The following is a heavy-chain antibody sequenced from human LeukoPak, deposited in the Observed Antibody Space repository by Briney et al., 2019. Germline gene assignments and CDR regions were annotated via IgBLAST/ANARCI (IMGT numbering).Heavy chain of an antibody. CDR1: GFTFSSYS. CDR3: ARAYGEYYYYFYGMDV. V-gene: IGHV3-33*08. J-gene: IGHJ6*02. D-gene: IGHD4/OR15-4a*01. Sequence: QAGGSLRLSCAASGFTFSSYSMNWVRQAPGKGLEWVAVIWYDESNKYYADSVKGRFTVSRDNSKNTLYLQMSSLRAEDTAVYYCARAYGEYYYYFYGMDVWGQGTTVTVSS. CDR2: IWYDESNK.